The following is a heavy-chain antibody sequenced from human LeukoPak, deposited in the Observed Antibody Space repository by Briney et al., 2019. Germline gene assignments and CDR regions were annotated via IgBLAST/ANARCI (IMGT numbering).Heavy chain of an antibody. CDR1: GFDFSDAW. CDR2: IKRKTHGGTT. V-gene: IGHV3-15*05. CDR3: TTEVVVTSYFDF. D-gene: IGHD2-21*02. Sequence: GGSLRLSCATSGFDFSDAWMSWVRQAPGKGLEWVGRIKRKTHGGTTQYGAPVKGRFAISRDDSKNTLYLQMNSLTTEDTGVYFCTTEVVVTSYFDFWGHGALVTVSS. J-gene: IGHJ4*01.